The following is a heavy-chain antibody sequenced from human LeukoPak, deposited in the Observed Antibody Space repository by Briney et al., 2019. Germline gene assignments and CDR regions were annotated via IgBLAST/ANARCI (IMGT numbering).Heavy chain of an antibody. CDR3: VRLRNQQYTFYKTNWFDP. D-gene: IGHD1-14*01. V-gene: IGHV4-34*01. J-gene: IGHJ5*02. CDR1: GGSFSNYY. CDR2: INHSGRT. Sequence: SETLSLTCAVYGGSFSNYYWGWIRQPPGKGLEWIGEINHSGRTNYNSSLKSRVTISVDTSKNQFSLKLISVSAADTAVYYCVRLRNQQYTFYKTNWFDPWGQGTLVTVSS.